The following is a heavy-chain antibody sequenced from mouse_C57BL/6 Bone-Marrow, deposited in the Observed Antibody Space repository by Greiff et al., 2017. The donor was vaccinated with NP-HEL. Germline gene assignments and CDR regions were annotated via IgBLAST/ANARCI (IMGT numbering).Heavy chain of an antibody. CDR3: ARWGIYYDYDGFAY. D-gene: IGHD2-4*01. CDR1: GFTFTDYY. Sequence: EVQLVESGGGLVQPGGSLSLSCAASGFTFTDYYMSWVRQPPGKALEWLGFIRNKANGYTTEYSASVKGRFTISRDNSQSILYLQMNALRAEDSATYYCARWGIYYDYDGFAYWGQGTLVTVSA. J-gene: IGHJ3*01. V-gene: IGHV7-3*01. CDR2: IRNKANGYTT.